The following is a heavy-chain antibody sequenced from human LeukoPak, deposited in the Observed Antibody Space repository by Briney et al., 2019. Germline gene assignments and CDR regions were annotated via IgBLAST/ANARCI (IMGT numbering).Heavy chain of an antibody. J-gene: IGHJ6*03. Sequence: PSETLSLTCTVSGGSISSYYWSWIRQPPGKGLEWIGYIYYSGSTNYNPSLKSRVTISVDTSKNQFSLKPSSVTAADTAVYYCARGAVGYCSSTSCYAMDVWGKGTTVTVSS. CDR2: IYYSGST. CDR1: GGSISSYY. CDR3: ARGAVGYCSSTSCYAMDV. D-gene: IGHD2-2*01. V-gene: IGHV4-59*01.